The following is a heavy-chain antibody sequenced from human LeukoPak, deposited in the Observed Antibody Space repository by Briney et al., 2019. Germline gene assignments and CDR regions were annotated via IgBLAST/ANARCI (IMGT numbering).Heavy chain of an antibody. J-gene: IGHJ5*02. Sequence: PGGSLRLSCAASGFTFSSYAMSWVRQAPGKGLEWVSAISGCGGSTYYADSVKGRFTISRDNSKNTLYLQMNSLRAEDTAVYYCAKAITYYYDSSGLAPWGQGTLVTVSS. CDR3: AKAITYYYDSSGLAP. CDR2: ISGCGGST. CDR1: GFTFSSYA. V-gene: IGHV3-23*01. D-gene: IGHD3-22*01.